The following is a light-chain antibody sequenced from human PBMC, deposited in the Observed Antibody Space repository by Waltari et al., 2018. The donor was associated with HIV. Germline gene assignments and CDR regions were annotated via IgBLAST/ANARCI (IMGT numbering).Light chain of an antibody. V-gene: IGLV1-47*01. CDR3: AAWDDSLSGWV. Sequence: QSVLTQPPSASGTPGQRVTISCSGSSSNIGINFVSWYQHLPGTAPKGRTYTNTQRPSGVPDRFSGSKSATSASLAISALRSEDEADYYCAAWDDSLSGWVFGGGTQLTVL. CDR1: SSNIGINF. CDR2: TNT. J-gene: IGLJ3*02.